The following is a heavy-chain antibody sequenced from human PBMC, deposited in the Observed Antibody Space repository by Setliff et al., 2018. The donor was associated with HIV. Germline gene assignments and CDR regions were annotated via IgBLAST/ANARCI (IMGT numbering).Heavy chain of an antibody. CDR3: AREFPGGTYGFDY. CDR2: INPSGGEP. CDR1: GHSFTTYF. D-gene: IGHD1-26*01. Sequence: GASVKVSCKASGHSFTTYFLHWVRQAPGQGLEWMGMINPSGGEPSYAQKFLGRVTVTRDTSTSTVYMDLSSLRFEDTAVYYCAREFPGGTYGFDYWGQGTLVTVSS. V-gene: IGHV1-46*01. J-gene: IGHJ4*02.